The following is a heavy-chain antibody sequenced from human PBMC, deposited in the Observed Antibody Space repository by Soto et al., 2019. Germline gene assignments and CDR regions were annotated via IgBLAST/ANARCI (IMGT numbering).Heavy chain of an antibody. V-gene: IGHV3-30*18. Sequence: PGGSLRLSCAASGFTFSSYGMHWVRQAPGKGLEWVAVISYDGSSKYYADSVKGRFTISRDNSKNTLYLQMNSLRAEDTAVYYCAKKLGRWESGYYGMDVWGQGTTVTVSS. CDR3: AKKLGRWESGYYGMDV. CDR1: GFTFSSYG. CDR2: ISYDGSSK. D-gene: IGHD1-26*01. J-gene: IGHJ6*02.